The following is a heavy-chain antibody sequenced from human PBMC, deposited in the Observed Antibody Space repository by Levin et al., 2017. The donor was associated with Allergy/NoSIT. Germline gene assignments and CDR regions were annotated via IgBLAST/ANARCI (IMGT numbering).Heavy chain of an antibody. CDR1: GFTFSDYA. D-gene: IGHD1-1*01. Sequence: GGSLRLSCVASGFTFSDYAMHWARQAPGRGLEWVAVISYNGNIKYNADSVQGRFSISRSNSNNTLYLQMNSLRVEDTGVYYCARDYWTYVGTRDGGDGSGQGTTATASS. CDR2: ISYNGNIK. J-gene: IGHJ6*02. V-gene: IGHV3-30*04. CDR3: ARDYWTYVGTRDGGDG.